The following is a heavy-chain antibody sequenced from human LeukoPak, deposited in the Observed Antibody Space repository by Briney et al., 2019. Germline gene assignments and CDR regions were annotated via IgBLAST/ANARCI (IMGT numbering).Heavy chain of an antibody. D-gene: IGHD2-15*01. CDR3: ARDGRYCSGGFCYPH. CDR2: ISSGGSTI. Sequence: GGSLRLSCAASGFTFRNYEMNWVRQAPGKGLEGVSFISSGGSTIHYADSVKGRFTISRDNAKNSLYLQMNSLRAEDTAVYYCARDGRYCSGGFCYPHWGQGTLVTVSS. V-gene: IGHV3-48*03. CDR1: GFTFRNYE. J-gene: IGHJ4*02.